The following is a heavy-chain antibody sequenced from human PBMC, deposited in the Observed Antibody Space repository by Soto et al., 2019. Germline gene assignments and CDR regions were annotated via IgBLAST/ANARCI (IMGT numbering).Heavy chain of an antibody. CDR1: GYTFTSYY. Sequence: QVQLVQSGAEVKKPGASVKVSCKASGYTFTSYYMHWVRQAPGQGLEWMGIINPRGGSTSYAQKFQGRVTMTRDTSTSTVYMELSSLRSEDTAVYYCARVDGMINPLDVWGQGTTVTVSS. CDR2: INPRGGST. D-gene: IGHD3-16*01. J-gene: IGHJ6*02. V-gene: IGHV1-46*01. CDR3: ARVDGMINPLDV.